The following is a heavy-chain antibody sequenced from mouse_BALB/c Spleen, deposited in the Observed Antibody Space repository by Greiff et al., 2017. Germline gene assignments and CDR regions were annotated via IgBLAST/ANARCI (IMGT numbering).Heavy chain of an antibody. CDR3: ARDFYDGDPAWFAY. Sequence: EVKLMESGGGLVKPGGSLKLSCAASGFTFSDYYMYWVRQTPEKRLEWVATISDGGSYTYYPDSVKGRFTISRDNAKNNLYLQMSSLKSEDTAMYDSARDFYDGDPAWFAYWGQGTLVTVSA. V-gene: IGHV5-4*02. CDR2: ISDGGSYT. J-gene: IGHJ3*01. CDR1: GFTFSDYY. D-gene: IGHD2-3*01.